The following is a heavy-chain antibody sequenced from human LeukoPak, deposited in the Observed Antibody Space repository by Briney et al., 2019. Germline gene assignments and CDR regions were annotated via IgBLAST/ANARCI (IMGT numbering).Heavy chain of an antibody. V-gene: IGHV4-38-2*02. D-gene: IGHD3-16*02. J-gene: IGHJ3*02. CDR3: ARPRRGIAIEAFDI. CDR1: GYSISSGYH. Sequence: SETLSLTCTVSGYSISSGYHWGWIRQPPGKGLEWIGSMYHSGNTYYNPSLKSRVTISVDTSKNQFSLKLSSVTAADTAVYYCARPRRGIAIEAFDIWGQGTMVTVSS. CDR2: MYHSGNT.